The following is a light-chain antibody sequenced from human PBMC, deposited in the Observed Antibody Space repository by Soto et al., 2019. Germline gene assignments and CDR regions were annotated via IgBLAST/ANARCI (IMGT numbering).Light chain of an antibody. CDR2: DVN. V-gene: IGLV2-11*01. J-gene: IGLJ1*01. CDR3: CSYAGGYTFV. CDR1: SNDVGDYDY. Sequence: QSVLTQPRSVSGSPGQSVTISCTGTSNDVGDYDYVSWYQQYPGKAPKLIIYDVNKRPSGVPDRFSGSKSGNTASLTISALQAADEADYYCCSYAGGYTFVFGTGTKLTVL.